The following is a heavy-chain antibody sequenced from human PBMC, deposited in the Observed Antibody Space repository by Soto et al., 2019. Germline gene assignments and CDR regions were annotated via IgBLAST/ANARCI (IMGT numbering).Heavy chain of an antibody. V-gene: IGHV1-18*01. J-gene: IGHJ4*02. CDR2: IRVNNGDT. CDR3: AIDLGYSDVDVQY. D-gene: IGHD4-17*01. Sequence: QVQLVQSGAEVKKPGASVKVSCKASGYTFTNSGFSWVRQAPGQGLEWVGWIRVNNGDTHYAQKLQGRVTMTTDTSTSTAFMELRSLRSDDTAVYYCAIDLGYSDVDVQYWGQGTLITVSS. CDR1: GYTFTNSG.